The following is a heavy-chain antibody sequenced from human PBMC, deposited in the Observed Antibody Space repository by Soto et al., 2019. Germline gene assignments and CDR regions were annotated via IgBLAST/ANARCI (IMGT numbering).Heavy chain of an antibody. CDR2: IKSKTDGGTT. J-gene: IGHJ4*02. V-gene: IGHV3-15*01. D-gene: IGHD7-27*01. CDR1: GFTFNYAW. CDR3: TFALGWQKLY. Sequence: PGGSLRLSCAASGFTFNYAWMNWVRQAPGKGLEWVGRIKSKTDGGTTDDAAPVKGRFTISRDDSKNTLYLEMNSLKPEDTAVYYCTFALGWQKLYWGQGTMVTVSS.